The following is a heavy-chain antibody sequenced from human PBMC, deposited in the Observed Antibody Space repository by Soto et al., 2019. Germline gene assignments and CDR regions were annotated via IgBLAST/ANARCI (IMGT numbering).Heavy chain of an antibody. V-gene: IGHV4-34*01. D-gene: IGHD3-3*01. CDR2: INHSGST. Sequence: SETLSLTCAVYGGSFSGYYWSWIRQPPGKGLEWIGEINHSGSTNYNPSLKSRVTISVDTSKNQFSLKLSSVTAADTAVYYCARGGITIFGVNYYYGMDVWGHGTTVTVSS. J-gene: IGHJ6*02. CDR1: GGSFSGYY. CDR3: ARGGITIFGVNYYYGMDV.